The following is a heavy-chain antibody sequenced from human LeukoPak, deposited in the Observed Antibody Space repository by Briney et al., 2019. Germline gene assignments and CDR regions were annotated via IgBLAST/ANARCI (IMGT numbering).Heavy chain of an antibody. J-gene: IGHJ6*03. D-gene: IGHD4-17*01. CDR1: GFTFRSYV. CDR3: AKVVTTVTTLSWALSYYYYIDV. CDR2: ISGSGGST. V-gene: IGHV3-23*01. Sequence: GGSLRLSCAASGFTFRSYVMRWVREAPGKGGEWVSDISGSGGSTYYANSVKGRFTISRDNSKNTLSLQMNTLRAEDTAVYYCAKVVTTVTTLSWALSYYYYIDVWGKGTTVTISS.